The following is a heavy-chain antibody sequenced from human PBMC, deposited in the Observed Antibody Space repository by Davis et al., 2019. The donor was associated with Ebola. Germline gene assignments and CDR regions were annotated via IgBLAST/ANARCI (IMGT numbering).Heavy chain of an antibody. Sequence: HSQTLSLTCAISGNSVSSKGTAWNWIRQSPSRGLEWLGRTFYTSKWHNDYAESVKSRITVNPDTSKNQLSPQLNSVTPEDTAVYYCVRGWGRSGLDVWGQGTTVTVSS. D-gene: IGHD1-26*01. CDR3: VRGWGRSGLDV. CDR1: GNSVSSKGTA. CDR2: TFYTSKWHN. J-gene: IGHJ6*02. V-gene: IGHV6-1*01.